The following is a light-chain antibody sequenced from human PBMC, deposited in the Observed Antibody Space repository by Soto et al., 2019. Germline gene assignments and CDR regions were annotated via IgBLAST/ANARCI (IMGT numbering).Light chain of an antibody. CDR1: SSDVGGYNY. J-gene: IGLJ1*01. Sequence: QPVLNQPASVSGSPGQSITISCTGTSSDVGGYNYVSWYQQHPGKAPKLMIYDVSNRPSGVSNRFSGSKSGNTASLTISGLQAEDEAYYYCSSYTISSTLVYVVGTVTKVTVL. CDR2: DVS. V-gene: IGLV2-14*01. CDR3: SSYTISSTLVYV.